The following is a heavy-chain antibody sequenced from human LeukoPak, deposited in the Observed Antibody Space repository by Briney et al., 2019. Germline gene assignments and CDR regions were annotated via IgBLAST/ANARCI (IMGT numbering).Heavy chain of an antibody. V-gene: IGHV3-23*01. D-gene: IGHD6-19*01. CDR2: ISGSGGST. J-gene: IGHJ4*02. Sequence: PGGSLRLSCAASGFAFSSYAMRWVRQAPGEGRVWVSGISGSGGSTYYADSVTGRFTISRDNSKNTLYLHRNSLRAEDTAVYYCAKDLAVAGGDYVDYWGQGTLVTVSS. CDR3: AKDLAVAGGDYVDY. CDR1: GFAFSSYA.